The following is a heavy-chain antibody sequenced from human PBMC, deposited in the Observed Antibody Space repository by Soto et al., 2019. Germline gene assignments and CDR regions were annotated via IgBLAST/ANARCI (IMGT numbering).Heavy chain of an antibody. V-gene: IGHV1-69*06. D-gene: IGHD2-2*01. CDR2: IIPIFGTA. Sequence: ASVKVSCKASGGTFSSDAISWVRQAPGQGLEWMGGIIPIFGTANYAQKFQGRVTITADKSTSTAYMELSSLRSEDTAVYYCAREYCSSTSCYWGFDPWGQGTLVTVSS. CDR1: GGTFSSDA. J-gene: IGHJ5*02. CDR3: AREYCSSTSCYWGFDP.